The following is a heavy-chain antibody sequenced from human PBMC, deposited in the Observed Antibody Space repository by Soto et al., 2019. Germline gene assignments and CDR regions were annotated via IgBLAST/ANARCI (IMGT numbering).Heavy chain of an antibody. V-gene: IGHV3-30*18. J-gene: IGHJ4*02. CDR2: ISYDGRNK. CDR3: AKDYCSGGSCLTGFGY. Sequence: PGGSLRLSCAASGFTFSSYGMHWVRQAPGKGLEWVAVISYDGRNKYYAETVKGQFTISIDNSKKKLNLQKNNQRAEDTAVYYCAKDYCSGGSCLTGFGYWGQGT. D-gene: IGHD2-15*01. CDR1: GFTFSSYG.